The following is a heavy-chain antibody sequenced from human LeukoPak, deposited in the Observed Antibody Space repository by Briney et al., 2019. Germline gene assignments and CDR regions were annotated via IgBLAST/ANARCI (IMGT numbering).Heavy chain of an antibody. J-gene: IGHJ4*02. V-gene: IGHV3-9*01. CDR1: GFTFNDYA. Sequence: GRSLRLSCAASGFTFNDYAMHWVRQAPGKGLEWVSGIGWNSGSIGYADSVKGRFTISRDNAKNSVYLQMNSLRAEDTAVYYCARDRGIAVDGTIDYWGQGTLVTVSS. CDR3: ARDRGIAVDGTIDY. CDR2: IGWNSGSI. D-gene: IGHD6-19*01.